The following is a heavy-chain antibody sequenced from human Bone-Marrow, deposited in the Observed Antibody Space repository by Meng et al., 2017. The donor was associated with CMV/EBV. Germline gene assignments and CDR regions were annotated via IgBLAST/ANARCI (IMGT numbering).Heavy chain of an antibody. D-gene: IGHD2-15*01. J-gene: IGHJ4*02. CDR3: ARARSPTHFDY. V-gene: IGHV3-13*01. CDR2: IGTVGDT. Sequence: LSCAASGFTFSSYGMHWVRQPTGKGLEWVSSIGTVGDTYSIGSVKGRFIISREDAKNSVYLQMNGLRDGDTGLYYCARARSPTHFDYWGQGALVTVSS. CDR1: GFTFSSYG.